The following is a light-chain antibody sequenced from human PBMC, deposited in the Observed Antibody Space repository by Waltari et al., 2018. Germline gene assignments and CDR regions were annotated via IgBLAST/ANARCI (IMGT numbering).Light chain of an antibody. CDR1: PSVSSY. Sequence: EIVLTQCPATLSLSPGERATLPCRASPSVSSYLAWYQQEPGQAPRLRIYDASTRATGIPARFSGSGSGTDFTLTINTLEPEDFAVYYCQQRGHWLTFGGGTKVEIK. CDR2: DAS. J-gene: IGKJ4*01. CDR3: QQRGHWLT. V-gene: IGKV3-11*01.